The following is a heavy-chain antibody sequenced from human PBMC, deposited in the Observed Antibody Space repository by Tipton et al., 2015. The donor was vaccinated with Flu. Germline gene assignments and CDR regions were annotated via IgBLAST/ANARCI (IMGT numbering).Heavy chain of an antibody. CDR3: AKSSGSYRESFFDY. CDR2: ISGDGGST. J-gene: IGHJ4*02. Sequence: SLRLSCAASGFTFDDYAMHWVRQAPGKGLEWVSLISGDGGSTYYADSVKGRFTISRDNSKNSLYLQMNSLRTEDTALYYCAKSSGSYRESFFDYWGQGTLVTVSS. CDR1: GFTFDDYA. V-gene: IGHV3-43*02. D-gene: IGHD1-26*01.